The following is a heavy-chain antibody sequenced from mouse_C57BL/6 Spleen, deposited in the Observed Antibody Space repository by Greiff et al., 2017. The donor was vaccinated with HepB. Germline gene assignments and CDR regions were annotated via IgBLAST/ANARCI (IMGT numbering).Heavy chain of an antibody. CDR1: GYTFSSSW. V-gene: IGHV1-82*01. Sequence: QVQLQQSGPELVKPGASVKISCKASGYTFSSSWMNWVKQRPGKGLEWIGRIYPGDGDTNYDGKFKGKATLTADKSSSTAYMQLSSLTSEDSAVYFCARYSNYGVFYYFDYWGQGTTLTVSS. D-gene: IGHD2-5*01. J-gene: IGHJ2*01. CDR3: ARYSNYGVFYYFDY. CDR2: IYPGDGDT.